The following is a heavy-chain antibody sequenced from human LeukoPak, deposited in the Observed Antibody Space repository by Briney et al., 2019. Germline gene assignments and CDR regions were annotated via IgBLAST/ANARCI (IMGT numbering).Heavy chain of an antibody. Sequence: GGSLRLSCAASGFTFSSYAMIWVRQAPGKGLEWVSAISGSGGSTYYADSVEGRFTISRDNSENTLYLQMNSLRVEDTAVYYCAKDSPNNYGSGSYLQGYFDYWGQGTLVTVSS. CDR3: AKDSPNNYGSGSYLQGYFDY. CDR1: GFTFSSYA. CDR2: ISGSGGST. J-gene: IGHJ4*02. V-gene: IGHV3-23*01. D-gene: IGHD3-10*01.